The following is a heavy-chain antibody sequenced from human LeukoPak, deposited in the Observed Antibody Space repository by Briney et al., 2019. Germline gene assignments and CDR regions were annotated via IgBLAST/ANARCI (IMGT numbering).Heavy chain of an antibody. CDR3: ARRRFGESSVDY. V-gene: IGHV4-39*01. J-gene: IGHJ4*02. Sequence: SETLSLTCTVSGGSISSSSYYWGWIRQPPGKGLEWIGSIYYSGSTYYNPSLKSRVTISVDTSKNQFSLKLSSMTAADTAVYYCARRRFGESSVDYWGQGTLVTVSS. D-gene: IGHD3-10*01. CDR2: IYYSGST. CDR1: GGSISSSSYY.